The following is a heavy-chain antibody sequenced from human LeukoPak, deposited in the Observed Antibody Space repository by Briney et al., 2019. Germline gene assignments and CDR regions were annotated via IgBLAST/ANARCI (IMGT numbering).Heavy chain of an antibody. D-gene: IGHD3-10*01. CDR2: IYYSGST. CDR3: ARVRHYYGSGSYPDY. V-gene: IGHV4-59*01. CDR1: GGSISSYY. Sequence: KPSETLSLTCTVSGGSISSYYWSWIRQPPGKGLEGIGYIYYSGSTNYNPSLKSRVTISVDTSKNQFSLKLSSVTAADTAVYYCARVRHYYGSGSYPDYWGQGTLVTVSS. J-gene: IGHJ4*02.